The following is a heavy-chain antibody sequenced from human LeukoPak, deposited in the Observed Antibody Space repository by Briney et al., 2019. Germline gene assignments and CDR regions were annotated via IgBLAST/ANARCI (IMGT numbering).Heavy chain of an antibody. V-gene: IGHV1-18*01. CDR1: GYTFTSYG. CDR2: ISAYNGNT. CDR3: ARGDDHGDYKTPNWFDP. J-gene: IGHJ5*02. Sequence: GASVKVSCKASGYTFTSYGISWVRQAPGQGLEWMGWISAYNGNTNYAQKLQGRVTMTTDTSTSTAYMELRSLRSDDTAVYYCARGDDHGDYKTPNWFDPWGQGTLVTVSS. D-gene: IGHD4-17*01.